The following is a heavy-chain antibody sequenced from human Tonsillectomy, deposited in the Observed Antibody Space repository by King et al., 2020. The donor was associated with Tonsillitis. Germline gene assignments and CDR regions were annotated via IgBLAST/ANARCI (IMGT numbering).Heavy chain of an antibody. CDR3: AKGSSSWHKTYGDY. D-gene: IGHD6-13*01. CDR2: ISTSGGST. CDR1: GFTFSSYA. Sequence: QLVQSGGGLVQPGGSLRLSCAASGFTFSSYAMSWVRQAPGKGLEWVSAISTSGGSTYYADSVKGRFTISRDNSKNTLYLQMNSLRAEDTDIYYCAKGSSSWHKTYGDYWGQGTLVTVSS. V-gene: IGHV3-23*04. J-gene: IGHJ4*02.